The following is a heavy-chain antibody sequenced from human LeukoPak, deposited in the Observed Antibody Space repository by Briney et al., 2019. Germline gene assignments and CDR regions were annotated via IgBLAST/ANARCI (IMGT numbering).Heavy chain of an antibody. CDR1: GGSISSYY. D-gene: IGHD3-10*01. J-gene: IGHJ4*02. V-gene: IGHV4-4*07. CDR3: ARGHGSGSYYLFDY. CDR2: IYTSGST. Sequence: PSQTLSLTCTVSGGSISSYYWSWIRQPAGKGLEWIGRIYTSGSTNYNPSLKSRVTISVDTSKNQFSLKLSSVTAADTAVYYCARGHGSGSYYLFDYWGQGTLVTVSS.